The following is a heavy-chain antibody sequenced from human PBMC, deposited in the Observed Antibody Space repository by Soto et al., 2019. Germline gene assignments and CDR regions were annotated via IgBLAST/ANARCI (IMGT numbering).Heavy chain of an antibody. Sequence: GGSLRLSCAASGFTFSSYVMSWVRQAPGKGLEWVSTISRSGDSTYYADSVKGRFTISRDNSKNTLYLQMNNLRAEDTAVYYCAKAPRSDYYYGMDVWGQGTTVTVSS. J-gene: IGHJ6*02. CDR2: ISRSGDST. V-gene: IGHV3-23*01. D-gene: IGHD1-26*01. CDR1: GFTFSSYV. CDR3: AKAPRSDYYYGMDV.